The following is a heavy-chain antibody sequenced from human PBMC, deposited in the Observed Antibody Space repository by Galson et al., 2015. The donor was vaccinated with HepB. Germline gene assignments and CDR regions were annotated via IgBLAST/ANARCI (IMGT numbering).Heavy chain of an antibody. J-gene: IGHJ4*02. Sequence: SLRLSCAASGFTFSTYSMNWVRQAPGKGLEWISSISSSSSFIYYADSVMGRFTISRDNAMNSLYLQMNSLRAEDTAVYYCARDGYDSSGYHYGSDYWGQGTLVTVSS. V-gene: IGHV3-21*01. CDR3: ARDGYDSSGYHYGSDY. CDR2: ISSSSSFI. CDR1: GFTFSTYS. D-gene: IGHD3-22*01.